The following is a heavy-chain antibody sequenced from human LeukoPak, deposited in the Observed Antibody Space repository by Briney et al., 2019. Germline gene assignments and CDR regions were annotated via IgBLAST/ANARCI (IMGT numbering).Heavy chain of an antibody. CDR1: GFTFSGSA. Sequence: GGSLRLSCAASGFTFSGSAMHWVRQASGKGLEWVGRIRSKANSYATAYAASVKGRFTISRDDSKNTAYLQMNSLKTEDTAVYYCTRLVLDYYYYIDVWGKGTTVTVSS. CDR2: IRSKANSYAT. V-gene: IGHV3-73*01. D-gene: IGHD6-13*01. CDR3: TRLVLDYYYYIDV. J-gene: IGHJ6*03.